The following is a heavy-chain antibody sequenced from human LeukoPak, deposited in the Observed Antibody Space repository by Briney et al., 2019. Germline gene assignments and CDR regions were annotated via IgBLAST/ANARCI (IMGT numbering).Heavy chain of an antibody. CDR1: GYSISSYY. Sequence: SETLSLTCTVYGYSISSYYWSWIRQPPGKGLEWIGYIYSSGSTKYNHSLKSRVTISVDTSKNQFSLRLSSVTAADTAVYYCARARVRNYSYDSSGFYTSDWHFDLWGRGTLVTVSS. V-gene: IGHV4-59*01. CDR3: ARARVRNYSYDSSGFYTSDWHFDL. CDR2: IYSSGST. J-gene: IGHJ2*01. D-gene: IGHD3-22*01.